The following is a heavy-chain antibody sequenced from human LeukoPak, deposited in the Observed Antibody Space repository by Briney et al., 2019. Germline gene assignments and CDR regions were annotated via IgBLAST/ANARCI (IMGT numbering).Heavy chain of an antibody. CDR1: GYTFTSYY. CDR2: INPSGGST. Sequence: ASVKVSCKASGYTFTSYYMHWVRQAPGQGLEWMGIINPSGGSTSYAQKFQGRVTMTRDTSTSTVYMELSSLRSEDTAAYYCARSGLGTGKAFDIWGQGTMVTVSS. J-gene: IGHJ3*02. CDR3: ARSGLGTGKAFDI. D-gene: IGHD3-16*01. V-gene: IGHV1-46*01.